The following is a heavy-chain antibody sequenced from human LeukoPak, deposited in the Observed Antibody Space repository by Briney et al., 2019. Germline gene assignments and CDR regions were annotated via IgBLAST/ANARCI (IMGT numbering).Heavy chain of an antibody. V-gene: IGHV3-7*01. J-gene: IGHJ2*01. CDR1: GFTFSSYW. Sequence: PGGSLRLSCAASGFTFSSYWMSWVRQAPGKGLEWVGNINPDGSEKYFVDSVKGRFTISRDNARNSLYLQMNSLRAEDTAVYYCARGIGWTSRGYWYFDLWGRGTLVTVSS. CDR3: ARGIGWTSRGYWYFDL. D-gene: IGHD2-15*01. CDR2: INPDGSEK.